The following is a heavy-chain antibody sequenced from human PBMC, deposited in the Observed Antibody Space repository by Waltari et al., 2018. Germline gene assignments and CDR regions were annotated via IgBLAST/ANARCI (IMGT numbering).Heavy chain of an antibody. J-gene: IGHJ3*01. D-gene: IGHD3-22*01. CDR1: GFTFDDYA. CDR2: INWNSDSI. V-gene: IGHV3-9*01. Sequence: EVQLVESGGGLVHPGRSLRLSCAASGFTFDDYAIHWVRHAPGKGLEWVAGINWNSDSIGYGDSVKGRFTISRDNARNSLYLQMNSLTTEDTAVYYCLKKNDEVYDRNGLVYDAFDVWGQGTMVTVST. CDR3: LKKNDEVYDRNGLVYDAFDV.